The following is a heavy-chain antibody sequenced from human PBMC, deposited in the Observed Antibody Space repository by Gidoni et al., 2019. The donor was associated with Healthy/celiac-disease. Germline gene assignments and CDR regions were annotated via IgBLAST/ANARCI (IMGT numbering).Heavy chain of an antibody. CDR1: GFTFSSGV. D-gene: IGHD6-19*01. CDR3: AKTYSLAVAGMGGFDY. V-gene: IGHV3-30*18. CDR2: ISYDGSNT. Sequence: QGQLVESGGGVVQPGRSLRLSCAASGFTFSSGVMHWVRQAPGKGLEWVAVISYDGSNTYYADSVKGRFTISRDNSKNTLYLQMNSLRAEDTAVYYCAKTYSLAVAGMGGFDYWAREPWSPSPQ. J-gene: IGHJ4*02.